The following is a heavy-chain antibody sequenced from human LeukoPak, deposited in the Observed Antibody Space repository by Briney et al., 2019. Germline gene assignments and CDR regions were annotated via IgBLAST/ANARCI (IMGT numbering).Heavy chain of an antibody. CDR2: ISYDGSNK. CDR3: ARDGRYFYYYYGMDV. Sequence: GGSLRLSCAASGFTFSSYAMHWVRQAPGKGLEWVAVISYDGSNKYYAASVKGRFTISRDNSKNTLYLQMNSLRAEDTAVYYCARDGRYFYYYYGMDVWGQGTTVTVSS. D-gene: IGHD1-1*01. J-gene: IGHJ6*02. V-gene: IGHV3-30-3*01. CDR1: GFTFSSYA.